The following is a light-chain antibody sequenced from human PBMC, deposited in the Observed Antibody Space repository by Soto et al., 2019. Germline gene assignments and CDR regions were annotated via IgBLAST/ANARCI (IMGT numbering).Light chain of an antibody. CDR3: QQRFNWPLT. J-gene: IGKJ5*01. CDR2: DAS. Sequence: EIVLTQSPATLSLSPGERATLSGRASQSVSSFLAWYQQQPGQAPRLLIYDASNRATGVPARFSGSGSGTDFTLTISSLEPEDFAVYYCQQRFNWPLTFGQGTRLEIK. CDR1: QSVSSF. V-gene: IGKV3-11*01.